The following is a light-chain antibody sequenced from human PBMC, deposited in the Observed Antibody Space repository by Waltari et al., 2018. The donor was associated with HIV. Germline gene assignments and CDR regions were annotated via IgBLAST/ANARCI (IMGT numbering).Light chain of an antibody. J-gene: IGKJ1*01. V-gene: IGKV3-15*01. CDR2: GAS. CDR3: QQHNNWPRT. CDR1: QSVSSN. Sequence: EILMTQSPATLSVSPGEKATLSCRASQSVSSNLAWYQQKPGQAPRLLIYGASTRATGIPARFSGSGSGTEFTLTISSLQSEDFAVYYCQQHNNWPRTFGEGTKVEIK.